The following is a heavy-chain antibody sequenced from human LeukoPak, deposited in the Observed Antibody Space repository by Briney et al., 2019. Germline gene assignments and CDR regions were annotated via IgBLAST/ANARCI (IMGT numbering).Heavy chain of an antibody. Sequence: GGSLRLSCAASGFTFSSYSMNWVRQAPGKGLEWVSYISSSSSTIYYADSVKGRFTISRDNAKNSLYLQMNSLRAEDTAMYYCVRGWGSNVYASAFDVWGQGTMVTVSS. J-gene: IGHJ3*01. D-gene: IGHD3-16*01. V-gene: IGHV3-48*01. CDR3: VRGWGSNVYASAFDV. CDR2: ISSSSSTI. CDR1: GFTFSSYS.